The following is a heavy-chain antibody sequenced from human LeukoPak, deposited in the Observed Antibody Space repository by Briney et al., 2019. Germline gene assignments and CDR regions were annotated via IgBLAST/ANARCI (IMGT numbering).Heavy chain of an antibody. J-gene: IGHJ4*02. V-gene: IGHV4-59*08. CDR2: IYYSGST. D-gene: IGHD6-19*01. CDR3: ARLEDAAVAGTYFDY. CDR1: GGSISSYY. Sequence: SETLSLTCTVSGGSISSYYWSWIRQPPGKGLEWIGYIYYSGSTNYNPSLKSRVTISVDTSKNQFSLKLCSVTAADTAVYYCARLEDAAVAGTYFDYWGQGTLVTVSS.